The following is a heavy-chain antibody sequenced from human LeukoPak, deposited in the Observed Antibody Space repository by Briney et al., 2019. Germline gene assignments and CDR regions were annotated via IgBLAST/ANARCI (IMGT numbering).Heavy chain of an antibody. D-gene: IGHD1-14*01. CDR2: IVVGSGNT. CDR3: AALSPHYKDGYYFDY. V-gene: IGHV1-58*01. J-gene: IGHJ4*02. CDR1: GFTFTSSA. Sequence: SVKVSCKASGFTFTSSAVQWVRQARGQRLEWIGWIVVGSGNTNYAQEFQERVTITRDMSTSTAYMELSSLRSEDTAVYYCAALSPHYKDGYYFDYWGQGTLVTVSS.